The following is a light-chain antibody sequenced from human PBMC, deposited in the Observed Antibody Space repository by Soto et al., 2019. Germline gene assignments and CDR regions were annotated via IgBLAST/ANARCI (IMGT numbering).Light chain of an antibody. CDR1: QSVSSN. Sequence: EILMTQSPATLSVSPGERATLSSRASQSVSSNLAWYQQKPGQAPRLLIYAASTRATGIPVRFSGSGSGTEFTLTISSLHSGDFAVYSCQQYNDWPWTFGQGTKVEI. J-gene: IGKJ1*01. CDR3: QQYNDWPWT. V-gene: IGKV3-15*01. CDR2: AAS.